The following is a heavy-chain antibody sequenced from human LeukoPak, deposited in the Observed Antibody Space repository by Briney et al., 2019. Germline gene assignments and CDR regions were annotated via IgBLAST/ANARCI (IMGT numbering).Heavy chain of an antibody. J-gene: IGHJ6*03. D-gene: IGHD2/OR15-2a*01. CDR3: ARGGGHPTFLFYYMDV. CDR1: GGSISSGSYY. V-gene: IGHV4-61*02. Sequence: SETLSLTCTVSGGSISSGSYYWSWIRQPAGKGLEWIGRIYTSGSTNYNPSLKSRVIMSVDTSKNQFSLKLSSVTAADTAVYYCARGGGHPTFLFYYMDVWGKGTTVTVSS. CDR2: IYTSGST.